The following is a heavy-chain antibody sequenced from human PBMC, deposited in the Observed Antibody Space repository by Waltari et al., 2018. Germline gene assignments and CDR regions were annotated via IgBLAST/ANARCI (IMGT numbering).Heavy chain of an antibody. CDR1: GASVRSGVFC. CDR2: ICYSGST. V-gene: IGHV4-30-4*08. Sequence: QVQLQESGPGLVKPSQTLALPCAVSGASVRSGVFCWSWIRQPPGKGLEWIGYICYSGSTYYNPSLKSRLSMSVDTSKNQFSLNLNSVTAADTAMYYCARAVSIDRIVVVTHFDYWGQGTLVTVSS. CDR3: ARAVSIDRIVVVTHFDY. D-gene: IGHD3-22*01. J-gene: IGHJ4*02.